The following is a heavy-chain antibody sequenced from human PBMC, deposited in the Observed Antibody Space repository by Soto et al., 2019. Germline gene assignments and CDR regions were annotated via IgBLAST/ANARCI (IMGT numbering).Heavy chain of an antibody. V-gene: IGHV3-53*01. CDR3: AREARDSSGYYNIDY. D-gene: IGHD3-22*01. Sequence: VRLVESGGGLIQTWGSLRLSCAASGFIVSSHYMCWVRQAPGKGLEWVSVIHSSGSTMYAESVRGRFTISRDNTQRTLHIQMNSLRADDPGVYYCAREARDSSGYYNIDYWGQGTLVTVSS. J-gene: IGHJ4*02. CDR1: GFIVSSHY. CDR2: IHSSGST.